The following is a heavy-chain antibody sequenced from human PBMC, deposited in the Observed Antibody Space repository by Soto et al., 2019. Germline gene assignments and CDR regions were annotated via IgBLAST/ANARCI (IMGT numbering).Heavy chain of an antibody. CDR3: AKATGTYDFPYYFDY. CDR2: ISYSGGST. V-gene: IGHV3-23*01. J-gene: IGHJ4*02. Sequence: GGSLRLACAASGFTFSSYAMNWVRQAPGKGLEWVSGISYSGGSTYYADSVKGRFTISRDNSKDTLYLQVNSLRAEDTAVYYCAKATGTYDFPYYFDYWGQGTLVTVSS. D-gene: IGHD3-3*01. CDR1: GFTFSSYA.